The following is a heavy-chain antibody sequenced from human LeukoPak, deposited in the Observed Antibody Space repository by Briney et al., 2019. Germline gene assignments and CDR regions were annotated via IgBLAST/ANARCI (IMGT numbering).Heavy chain of an antibody. CDR1: GGTFSSYA. D-gene: IGHD3-22*01. CDR3: ARVGGRNYYDSSGYHYAEYFQH. V-gene: IGHV7-4-1*02. J-gene: IGHJ1*01. CDR2: INTNTGNP. Sequence: ASVKVSCKASGGTFSSYAISWVRQAPGQGLEWMGWINTNTGNPTYAQGFTGRFVLSVDTSVSTTYLQISSLKAEDTAVYYCARVGGRNYYDSSGYHYAEYFQHWGQGTLVTVSS.